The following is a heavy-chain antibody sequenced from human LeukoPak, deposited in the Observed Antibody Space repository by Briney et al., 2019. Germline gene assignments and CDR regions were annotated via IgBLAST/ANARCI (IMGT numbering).Heavy chain of an antibody. D-gene: IGHD5-12*01. Sequence: SETLSLTCAVSGYSISSGYYWGWIRQPPGKGLEWIGGIYHSGSTYYNPSLKSRVTISVDTSKNQFSLKLSSVTAADTAVYYCARQGGATKFDYWGQGTLVTVSS. J-gene: IGHJ4*02. CDR2: IYHSGST. CDR3: ARQGGATKFDY. V-gene: IGHV4-38-2*01. CDR1: GYSISSGYY.